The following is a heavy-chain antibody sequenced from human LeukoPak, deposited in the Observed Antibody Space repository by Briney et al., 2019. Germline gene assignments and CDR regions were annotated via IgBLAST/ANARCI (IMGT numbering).Heavy chain of an antibody. CDR2: IIPIFGTA. CDR1: GGTFSSYA. D-gene: IGHD6-19*01. V-gene: IGHV1-69*05. J-gene: IGHJ3*02. Sequence: ASVKVSCKASGGTFSSYAISWVRQAPGQGLEWMGGIIPIFGTANYAQKFQGRVTITTDESTSTAYMELSSPRSEDTAVYYCARGGGWLRGAFDIWGQGTMVTVSS. CDR3: ARGGGWLRGAFDI.